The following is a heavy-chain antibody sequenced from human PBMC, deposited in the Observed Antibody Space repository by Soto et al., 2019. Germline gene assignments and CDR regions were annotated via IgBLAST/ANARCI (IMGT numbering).Heavy chain of an antibody. CDR3: ASTPGWELLPDYFDY. Sequence: QVQLQESGPGLVKPSETLSLTCTVSGGSISRYYWSWIRQPPGKGLEWIGYIYYSGSTNNHPSLKSRVTISVDTPKNRFSLKLSSVTAADTAVYDGASTPGWELLPDYFDYWGQGTLVTVSS. CDR2: IYYSGST. D-gene: IGHD1-26*01. V-gene: IGHV4-59*01. J-gene: IGHJ4*02. CDR1: GGSISRYY.